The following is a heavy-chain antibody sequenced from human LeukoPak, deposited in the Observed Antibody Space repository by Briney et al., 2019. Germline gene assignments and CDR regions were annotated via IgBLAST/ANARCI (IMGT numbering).Heavy chain of an antibody. V-gene: IGHV3-21*01. D-gene: IGHD3-10*01. J-gene: IGHJ4*02. CDR2: ISSSSSYI. Sequence: PGGSLRLSCAASGFTFSSYSMNWVRQAPGKGLEWVSSISSSSSYIYYADSVKGRFTTSRDNAKNSLYLQMNSPRAEDTAVYHCARAGRERGSFDYWGQGTLVTVSS. CDR1: GFTFSSYS. CDR3: ARAGRERGSFDY.